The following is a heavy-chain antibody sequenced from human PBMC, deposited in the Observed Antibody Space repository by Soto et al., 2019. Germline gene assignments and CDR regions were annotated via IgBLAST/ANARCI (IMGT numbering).Heavy chain of an antibody. Sequence: SETLSLTCTVSGDSISTFYWGWMRQSPGKELEWIGYVYYTGSTNYNPSLKSRVTISVDRSKNQFSLKLTSANAADTAVYYCARGRTVRNYADDSSDYFYFFDYWGQGTQVTVLL. CDR1: GDSISTFY. V-gene: IGHV4-59*01. CDR2: VYYTGST. J-gene: IGHJ4*02. CDR3: ARGRTVRNYADDSSDYFYFFDY. D-gene: IGHD3-22*01.